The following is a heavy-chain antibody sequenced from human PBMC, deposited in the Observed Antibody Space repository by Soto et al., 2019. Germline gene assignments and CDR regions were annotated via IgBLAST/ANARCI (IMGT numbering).Heavy chain of an antibody. CDR3: ARLHCDSPNCVPLDP. V-gene: IGHV4-39*01. J-gene: IGHJ5*02. D-gene: IGHD2-2*01. CDR1: GGSISDDTYY. CDR2: IYYSGTS. Sequence: QLQLQESGPGLVKPSETLSLTCTVSGGSISDDTYYWGWIRQPPWKGLEWIGSIYYSGTSSYNPSLKSRVTLSVDTSKKQLSLRLSSVTAADTAVYYCARLHCDSPNCVPLDPWGQGTLVFVSS.